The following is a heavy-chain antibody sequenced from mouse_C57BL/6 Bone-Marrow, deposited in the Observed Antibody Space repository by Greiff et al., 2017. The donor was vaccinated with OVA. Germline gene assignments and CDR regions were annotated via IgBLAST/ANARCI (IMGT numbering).Heavy chain of an antibody. V-gene: IGHV5-17*01. Sequence: EVHLVESGGGLVKPGGSLKLSCAASGFTFSDYGMHWVRQAPEKGLEWVAYISSGSSTIYYADTVKGRFTISRDTAKNTLCLQMTSLRTEDTAMYYCAKGEAMDYWGQGTSVTVSS. D-gene: IGHD2-13*01. CDR1: GFTFSDYG. CDR2: ISSGSSTI. CDR3: AKGEAMDY. J-gene: IGHJ4*01.